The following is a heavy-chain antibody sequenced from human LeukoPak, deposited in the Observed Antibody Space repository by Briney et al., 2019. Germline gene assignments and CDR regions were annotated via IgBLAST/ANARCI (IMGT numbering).Heavy chain of an antibody. CDR3: ARGAMGDFWSGYPYYFDY. J-gene: IGHJ4*02. D-gene: IGHD3-3*01. Sequence: GESLKISCKGSGYSFTSYWIGWVRQMPGKGLEWMGIIYPCDSDTRYSTSFQGQVTIPAEKSISTAYLQWSSLKASVTAMYYRARGAMGDFWSGYPYYFDYWGQGTLVTVSS. CDR2: IYPCDSDT. V-gene: IGHV5-51*01. CDR1: GYSFTSYW.